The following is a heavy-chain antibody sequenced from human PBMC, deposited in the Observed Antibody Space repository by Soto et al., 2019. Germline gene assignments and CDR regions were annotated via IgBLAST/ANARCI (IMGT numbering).Heavy chain of an antibody. CDR3: ARGPSQLVRHYYYYYMDV. V-gene: IGHV1-3*01. D-gene: IGHD6-13*01. Sequence: QVQLVQSGAEVKKSGASVKVSCKASGYTFTSYAMHWVRQAPGQRLEWMGWINAGNGNTKYSQKFQGRVTITRDTSASTAYMELSSLRSEDTAVYYCARGPSQLVRHYYYYYMDVWGKGTTVTVSS. CDR1: GYTFTSYA. CDR2: INAGNGNT. J-gene: IGHJ6*03.